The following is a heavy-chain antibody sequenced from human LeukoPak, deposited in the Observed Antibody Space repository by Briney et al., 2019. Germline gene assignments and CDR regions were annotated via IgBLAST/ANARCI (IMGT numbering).Heavy chain of an antibody. CDR3: ATPYSGGYHGLDI. CDR1: GYSISSGYY. J-gene: IGHJ3*02. D-gene: IGHD1-26*01. V-gene: IGHV4-38-2*01. Sequence: SETLSLTCAVSGYSISSGYYWGWIRQPPGKGLEWIGSIYHSGSTYYNPSLNSRVTIPVDTSKNQFSLKLSSVTAADTAVYYCATPYSGGYHGLDIWGQGTMVTVSS. CDR2: IYHSGST.